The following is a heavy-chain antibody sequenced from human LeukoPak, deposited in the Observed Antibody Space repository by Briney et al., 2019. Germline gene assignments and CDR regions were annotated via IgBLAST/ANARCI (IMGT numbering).Heavy chain of an antibody. Sequence: GGSLRLSCAASGFTFSSYGMHWVRQAPGKGLEWVAVIWYDGSNKYYADSVKGRFTISRDNSKNTLYLQMNSLRAEDTAVYYCAKVITMIVVVNDAFDIWGQGTMVTVSS. CDR3: AKVITMIVVVNDAFDI. CDR2: IWYDGSNK. J-gene: IGHJ3*02. D-gene: IGHD3-22*01. CDR1: GFTFSSYG. V-gene: IGHV3-33*06.